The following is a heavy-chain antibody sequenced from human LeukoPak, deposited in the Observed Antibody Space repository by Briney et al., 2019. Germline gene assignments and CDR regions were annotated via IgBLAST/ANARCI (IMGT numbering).Heavy chain of an antibody. Sequence: ASVKVSCKASGYTFTGYYMHWVRQAPGQGLEWMGWINPNSGGTNYAQKFQGRVTMTRDTSISTAYMELSRLRSDDTAVYYCARDRREARVDYYYYYYYMDVWGKGTTVTVSS. D-gene: IGHD5-12*01. CDR1: GYTFTGYY. J-gene: IGHJ6*03. V-gene: IGHV1-2*02. CDR2: INPNSGGT. CDR3: ARDRREARVDYYYYYYYMDV.